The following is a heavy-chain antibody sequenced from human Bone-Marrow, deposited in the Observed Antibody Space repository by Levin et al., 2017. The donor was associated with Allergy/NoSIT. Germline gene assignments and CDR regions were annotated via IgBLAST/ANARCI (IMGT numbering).Heavy chain of an antibody. Sequence: ESGPTLVKPTQTLTLTCTFSGFSLSTVGVGVGWIRQPPGKAPAWLGLIYWDEDKDYTPSLKTILTITADSSRHQVALTMTNMNPADTATYYCARRIGRRHFDYWGQGTLVIVSA. CDR3: ARRIGRRHFDY. V-gene: IGHV2-5*02. CDR1: GFSLSTVGVG. D-gene: IGHD2-15*01. CDR2: IYWDEDK. J-gene: IGHJ4*02.